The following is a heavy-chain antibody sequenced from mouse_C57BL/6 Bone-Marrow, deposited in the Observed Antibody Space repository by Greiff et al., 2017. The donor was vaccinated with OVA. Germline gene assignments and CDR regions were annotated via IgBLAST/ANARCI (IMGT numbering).Heavy chain of an antibody. CDR2: IYPSDSET. CDR1: GYTFTSYW. J-gene: IGHJ2*01. D-gene: IGHD4-1*01. V-gene: IGHV1-61*01. Sequence: QVQLQQPGAELVRPGSSVKLSCKASGYTFTSYWLDWVKQRPGQGLEWIGNIYPSDSETHYNQKFKDKATLTVDKSSSTAYMQLSSLTSEDSAVYYCARNWGLDYWGQGTTLTVSS. CDR3: ARNWGLDY.